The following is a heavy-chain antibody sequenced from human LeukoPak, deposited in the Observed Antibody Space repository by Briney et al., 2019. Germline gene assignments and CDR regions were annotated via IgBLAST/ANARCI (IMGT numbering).Heavy chain of an antibody. V-gene: IGHV3-33*01. CDR3: ARASGSFDY. J-gene: IGHJ4*02. CDR2: IWSDGSNK. D-gene: IGHD1-26*01. CDR1: GFTFSSYG. Sequence: GGSLRLSCEASGFTFSSYGIHWVRQAPGKGLEWVAVIWSDGSNKYYADSVKGRFTISRDNSKDTLYLQLNSLRAEDTAVYYCARASGSFDYWGQGTLVTVSS.